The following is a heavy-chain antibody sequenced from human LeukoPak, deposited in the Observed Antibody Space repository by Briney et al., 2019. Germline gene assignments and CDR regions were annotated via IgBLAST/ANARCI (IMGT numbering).Heavy chain of an antibody. Sequence: SETLSLTCTASGASISNSFYYWGWIRQPPGTGLEWIGHIRYSGSTYHNPSLKSRVTISVDTSKNQVSLNLSSVTAADTAVYYCARRRRVEMATLSTSIDYWGQGTLVTVSS. V-gene: IGHV4-39*07. D-gene: IGHD5-24*01. CDR1: GASISNSFYY. CDR3: ARRRRVEMATLSTSIDY. J-gene: IGHJ4*02. CDR2: IRYSGST.